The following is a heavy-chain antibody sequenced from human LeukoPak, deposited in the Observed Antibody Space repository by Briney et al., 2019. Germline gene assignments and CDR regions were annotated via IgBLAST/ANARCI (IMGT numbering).Heavy chain of an antibody. Sequence: SETLSLTCTASGGSISSYYWSWIRQPPGKGLEWIGYIYYSGSTNYNPSLKCRVTISVDTSKNQFSLKLSSVTAADTAVYYCARHLLGGYGDYLAVFDYWGQGTLVTVSS. CDR3: ARHLLGGYGDYLAVFDY. V-gene: IGHV4-59*08. CDR1: GGSISSYY. D-gene: IGHD4-17*01. J-gene: IGHJ4*02. CDR2: IYYSGST.